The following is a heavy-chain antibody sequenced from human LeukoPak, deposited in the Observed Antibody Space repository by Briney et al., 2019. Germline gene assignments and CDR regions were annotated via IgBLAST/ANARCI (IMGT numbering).Heavy chain of an antibody. CDR2: IYYSGST. Sequence: SGTLSLTCAVSGGSISSYYWSWIRQPPGKGLEWIGYIYYSGSTNYNPSLKSRVTISVDTSKNQFSLKLSSVTAADTAVYYCARVSATHWYFDLWGRGTLVTVSS. CDR1: GGSISSYY. CDR3: ARVSATHWYFDL. V-gene: IGHV4-59*01. J-gene: IGHJ2*01. D-gene: IGHD2-15*01.